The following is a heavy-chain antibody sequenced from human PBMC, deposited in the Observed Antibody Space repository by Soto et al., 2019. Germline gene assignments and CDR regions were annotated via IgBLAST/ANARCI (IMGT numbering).Heavy chain of an antibody. CDR2: VNHSGEA. V-gene: IGHV4-34*01. CDR3: TRAERFPRSWFNP. J-gene: IGHJ5*02. CDR1: GGSFRNYY. Sequence: SETLSLTCVVYGGSFRNYYWIWVRQPPGKGLEWIGEVNHSGEATYNPSLQSRITISLDTSNNQFSLKMTSVTAADTAMYLCTRAERFPRSWFNPWGQGTQVTVS. D-gene: IGHD3-10*01.